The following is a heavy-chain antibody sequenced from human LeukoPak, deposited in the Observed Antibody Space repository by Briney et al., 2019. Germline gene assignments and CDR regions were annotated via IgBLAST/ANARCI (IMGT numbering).Heavy chain of an antibody. J-gene: IGHJ4*02. CDR2: ISYDGSNK. D-gene: IGHD3-22*01. Sequence: PGRSLRLSCAASGFTFSSYAMPGVRQAPGKGLGWVAVISYDGSNKSYTDSVKGRFTISKDNSKNTPYLQMNSLRAEDTAVYYWARDQFRSYYYDSSGYYPPGDYWGQGTLVTVSS. CDR1: GFTFSSYA. CDR3: ARDQFRSYYYDSSGYYPPGDY. V-gene: IGHV3-30-3*01.